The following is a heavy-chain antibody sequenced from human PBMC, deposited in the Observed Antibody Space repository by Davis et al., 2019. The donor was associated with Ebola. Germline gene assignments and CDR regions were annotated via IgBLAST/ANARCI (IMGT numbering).Heavy chain of an antibody. CDR1: GFTFSDYY. J-gene: IGHJ4*02. CDR3: TTEQGIVGATTVL. Sequence: GGSLRLSCAASGFTFSDYYMSWIRQAPGKGLEWVGRIKSKTDGGTTDYAAPVKGRFTISRDDSKNTAYLQMNSLKTEDTAVYYCTTEQGIVGATTVLWGQGTLVTVSS. D-gene: IGHD1-26*01. CDR2: IKSKTDGGTT. V-gene: IGHV3-15*01.